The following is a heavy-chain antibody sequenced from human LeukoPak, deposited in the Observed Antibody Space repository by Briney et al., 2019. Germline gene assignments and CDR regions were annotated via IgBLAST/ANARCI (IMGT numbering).Heavy chain of an antibody. CDR1: GYTFTSYD. V-gene: IGHV1-8*01. J-gene: IGHJ4*02. CDR2: MNPNSGNT. CDR3: ARSGGVGGSGSYYKRSFDY. Sequence: ASVKVSCKASGYTFTSYDINWVRQATGQGLEWMGWMNPNSGNTGYAQKFQGRVTMTRNTSISTAYMELSSLRSEDTAVYYCARSGGVGGSGSYYKRSFDYWGQGTLVTVSS. D-gene: IGHD3-10*01.